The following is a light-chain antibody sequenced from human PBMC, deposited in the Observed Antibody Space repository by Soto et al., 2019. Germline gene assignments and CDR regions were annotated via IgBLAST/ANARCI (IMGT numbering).Light chain of an antibody. J-gene: IGLJ2*01. CDR1: SSDVGGYNY. CDR2: DVS. V-gene: IGLV2-14*01. CDR3: SSYTSSSTLV. Sequence: QSALTQPASVSGSPGXSXTISCXGTSSDVGGYNYVSWYQQHPGKAPKLMIYDVSNRPSGVSNRFSGSKSGNTASLTISGLQAEDEADYYCSSYTSSSTLVFGGGTQLTVL.